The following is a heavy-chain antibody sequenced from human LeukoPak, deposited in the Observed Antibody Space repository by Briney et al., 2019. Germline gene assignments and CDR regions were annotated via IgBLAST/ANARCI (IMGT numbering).Heavy chain of an antibody. Sequence: GGSLRLSCAASGFPFSTFWMSWVRQAPGKGLEWVANIQQDGSEKYYVDSVKGRFTISRDNAKNSLYLQMNSLRAEDTAVYYCAREDSSGSGEDYWGQGTLVTVSS. CDR2: IQQDGSEK. V-gene: IGHV3-7*01. J-gene: IGHJ4*02. CDR1: GFPFSTFW. D-gene: IGHD3-22*01. CDR3: AREDSSGSGEDY.